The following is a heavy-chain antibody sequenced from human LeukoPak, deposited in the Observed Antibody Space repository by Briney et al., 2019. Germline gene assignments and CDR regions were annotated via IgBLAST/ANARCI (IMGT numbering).Heavy chain of an antibody. D-gene: IGHD2-2*01. CDR3: ARARSLVGLYYHYYMDV. CDR2: ISSSSTI. Sequence: GGSLRLSCAASGFTFSSYSMNWVRQAPGKGLEWVSYISSSSTIYYADSVKGRFIISRDNAQNSLHLQMNSLRAEDTAVYYCARARSLVGLYYHYYMDVWGKGTTVTVSS. CDR1: GFTFSSYS. J-gene: IGHJ6*03. V-gene: IGHV3-48*01.